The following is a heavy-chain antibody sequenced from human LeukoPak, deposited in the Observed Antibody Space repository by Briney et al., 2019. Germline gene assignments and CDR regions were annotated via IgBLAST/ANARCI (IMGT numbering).Heavy chain of an antibody. CDR2: IYSGGST. J-gene: IGHJ4*02. CDR3: ARHRSSWLIDY. CDR1: GFTVSSNY. Sequence: GGSLRLSCAASGFTVSSNYMSWVRQAPGKGLEWVSVIYSGGSTYYADSVKDRFTISRDNSKNTLYLQMNSLRAEDTAVYYCARHRSSWLIDYWGQGTLVTVSS. D-gene: IGHD6-6*01. V-gene: IGHV3-53*01.